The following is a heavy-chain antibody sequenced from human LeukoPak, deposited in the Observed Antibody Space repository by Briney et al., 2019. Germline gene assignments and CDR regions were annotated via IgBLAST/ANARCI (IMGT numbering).Heavy chain of an antibody. D-gene: IGHD1-26*01. V-gene: IGHV4-59*01. CDR1: GGSISSYY. CDR2: IYFIGST. J-gene: IGHJ6*02. CDR3: ARDKVGGGGMDV. Sequence: SETLSLTCTVSGGSISSYYWSWIRQPPGKGLEWIGYIYFIGSTNYNPSLKSRVTISLDTSKNQFSLKLRSVIAADTAVYYCARDKVGGGGMDVWGQGTTVTVSS.